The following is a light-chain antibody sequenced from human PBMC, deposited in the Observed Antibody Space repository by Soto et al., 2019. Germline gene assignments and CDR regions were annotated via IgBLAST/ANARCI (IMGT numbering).Light chain of an antibody. CDR1: QTITRW. CDR3: QQYDTYST. Sequence: DIQMTQSPSTLSASVGDRVTITCRASQTITRWMAWYQQKPGKAPNLLIYDASNLGSGVPSRFSGSGPGTEFTLTISSLQPDDFATYYCQQYDTYSTFGQGTKVDIK. CDR2: DAS. V-gene: IGKV1-5*01. J-gene: IGKJ1*01.